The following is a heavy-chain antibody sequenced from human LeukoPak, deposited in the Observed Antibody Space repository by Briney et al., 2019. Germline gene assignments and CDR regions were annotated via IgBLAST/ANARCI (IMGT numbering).Heavy chain of an antibody. CDR3: AKQDGYNPYYYYYMDV. D-gene: IGHD5-24*01. Sequence: GGSLRLSCAASGFAFSSYGMSWVRQAPGKGLEWVSAISGSGGSTYYADSVKGRFTISRDNSKNTLYLQMNSLRAEDTAVYYCAKQDGYNPYYYYYMDVWGKGTTVTISS. J-gene: IGHJ6*03. V-gene: IGHV3-23*01. CDR1: GFAFSSYG. CDR2: ISGSGGST.